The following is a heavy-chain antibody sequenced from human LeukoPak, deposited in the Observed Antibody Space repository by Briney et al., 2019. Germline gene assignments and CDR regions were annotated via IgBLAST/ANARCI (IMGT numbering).Heavy chain of an antibody. J-gene: IGHJ4*02. D-gene: IGHD3-3*01. V-gene: IGHV4-34*01. Sequence: PSETLSLTCAVYGGSFSGYYWSWIRQPPGKGLEWIGEINHSGSTNYNPSLKSRVTISVGTSKNQFSLKLSSVTAADTAVYYCARRITYYDFWSGYYPYYFDYWGQGTLVTVSS. CDR3: ARRITYYDFWSGYYPYYFDY. CDR2: INHSGST. CDR1: GGSFSGYY.